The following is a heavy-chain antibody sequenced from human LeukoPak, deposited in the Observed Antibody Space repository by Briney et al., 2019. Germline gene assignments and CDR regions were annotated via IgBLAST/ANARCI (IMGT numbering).Heavy chain of an antibody. CDR1: GASIDTRDYY. Sequence: SETLSLTCSASGASIDTRDYYWSWLRQHPVKGLEWIGYISYRGASYNNPSLKSRLKLSIATSRNQFSLRLTSVTSADTAVYYCARTPGSHWFDSWGQGALVLVSS. J-gene: IGHJ5*01. V-gene: IGHV4-31*03. CDR3: ARTPGSHWFDS. CDR2: ISYRGAS.